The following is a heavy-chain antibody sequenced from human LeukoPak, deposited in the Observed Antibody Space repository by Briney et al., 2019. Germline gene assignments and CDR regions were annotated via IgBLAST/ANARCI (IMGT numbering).Heavy chain of an antibody. D-gene: IGHD4-11*01. CDR3: AGAHSNSFYFGF. CDR2: IYSGST. J-gene: IGHJ4*02. CDR1: GGSVRTYY. Sequence: SETLSLTCTVSGGSVRTYYWSWIRQSPGKGLEWIGYIYSGSTNYNPSLKSRVTISVDASKNQCSLKLSSVTAADTAVYFCAGAHSNSFYFGFWGQGTLVSVSS. V-gene: IGHV4-59*02.